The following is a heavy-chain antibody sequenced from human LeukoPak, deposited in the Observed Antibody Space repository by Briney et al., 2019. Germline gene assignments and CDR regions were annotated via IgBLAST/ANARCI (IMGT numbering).Heavy chain of an antibody. V-gene: IGHV3-7*01. CDR3: VRSYHPGGWFDP. J-gene: IGHJ5*02. CDR2: INRDEI. CDR1: GFTFSSSW. D-gene: IGHD2-2*01. Sequence: GKSLRLSCVASGFTFSSSWMSWVRHGPGKGLEWVASINRDEIHYVHAVRGRFTISRDNAKNSLYLQMNSLTADDTAVYYCVRSYHPGGWFDPWGQGTLSPSPQ.